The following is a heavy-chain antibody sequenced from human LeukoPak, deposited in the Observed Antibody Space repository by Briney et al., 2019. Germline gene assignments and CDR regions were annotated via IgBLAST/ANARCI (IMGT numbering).Heavy chain of an antibody. D-gene: IGHD3-10*01. V-gene: IGHV3-23*01. Sequence: GWSLRLACATSGLSFSSYAMSWVRQAPGKGLEWLSLISGSGGSTYYADYVRGRFTISRDNSKNTLYLQMNSLRAEHMAVYFCAKGVSGTSRYYFDYWGQGTLVTVSS. CDR1: GLSFSSYA. CDR2: ISGSGGST. CDR3: AKGVSGTSRYYFDY. J-gene: IGHJ4*02.